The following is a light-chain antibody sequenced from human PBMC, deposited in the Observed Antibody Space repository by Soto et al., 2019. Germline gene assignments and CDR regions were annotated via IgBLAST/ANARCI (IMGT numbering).Light chain of an antibody. J-gene: IGKJ4*01. CDR3: QQRINWPLT. Sequence: EIVLTQSPDTLSLSPGERATLSCRASQSVSSFVAWYQQRPGQPPRLLTYDVSKRATGSPIRFSGSGSGTDFNLTISSLEPEDFAVYYCQQRINWPLTFGGGTKVEIK. CDR2: DVS. V-gene: IGKV3-11*01. CDR1: QSVSSF.